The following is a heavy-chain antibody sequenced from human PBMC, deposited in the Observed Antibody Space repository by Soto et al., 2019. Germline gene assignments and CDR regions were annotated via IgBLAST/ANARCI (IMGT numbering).Heavy chain of an antibody. D-gene: IGHD7-27*01. V-gene: IGHV4-30-4*01. CDR2: IYDSGST. CDR3: ARGLSGDKVDS. CDR1: GGSISNNNYY. J-gene: IGHJ4*02. Sequence: QVQLQESGPGLVKPSQTLSLACAVSGGSISNNNYYWSWIRQPPGKGLEWIGHIYDSGSTYNNPSLKCRVIISVDTSKNHFALKLSSVTAADTAMYYCARGLSGDKVDSWGQGTLVTVSS.